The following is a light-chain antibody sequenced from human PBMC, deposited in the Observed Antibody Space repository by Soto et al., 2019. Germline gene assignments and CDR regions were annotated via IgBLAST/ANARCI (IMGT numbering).Light chain of an antibody. CDR1: EGIVNY. J-gene: IGKJ5*01. CDR2: GAS. V-gene: IGKV1-9*01. Sequence: IQLTQSPSSLSASVGDRVTITCRASEGIVNYLAWYQQQPGKAPKLLIYGASTLQGGVPARLTGSGSGTDFTLTISSLQPEDLATYHCQQLFRYPLAFGQGTRLEMK. CDR3: QQLFRYPLA.